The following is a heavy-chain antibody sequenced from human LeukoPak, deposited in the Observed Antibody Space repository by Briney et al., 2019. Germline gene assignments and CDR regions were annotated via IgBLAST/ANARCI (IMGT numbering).Heavy chain of an antibody. CDR1: GFIFSSYW. Sequence: GGSLRLSCAASGFIFSSYWMSWVRQAPGKGLEWVANIQQDGTAKYYVASVKGRFTISRDNAENSLYLQMSSLRAEDTALYYCARLDFLSTRYIAFWGPGTLVTVSS. V-gene: IGHV3-7*05. CDR3: ARLDFLSTRYIAF. J-gene: IGHJ4*02. CDR2: IQQDGTAK. D-gene: IGHD2-2*01.